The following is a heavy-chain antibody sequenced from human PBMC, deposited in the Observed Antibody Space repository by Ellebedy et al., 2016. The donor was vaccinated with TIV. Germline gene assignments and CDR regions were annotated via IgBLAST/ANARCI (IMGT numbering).Heavy chain of an antibody. V-gene: IGHV4-39*07. CDR3: ARDRRVGYYFDY. CDR1: GGSISSSSYY. D-gene: IGHD3-10*01. Sequence: SETLSLTCTVSGGSISSSSYYWGWIRQPPGKGLEWIGTFYYSGNTFYNPSLKTRVTISLGPSRNQFSLRLTSVTAADTAVYYCARDRRVGYYFDYWGQGTLVTVSS. J-gene: IGHJ4*02. CDR2: FYYSGNT.